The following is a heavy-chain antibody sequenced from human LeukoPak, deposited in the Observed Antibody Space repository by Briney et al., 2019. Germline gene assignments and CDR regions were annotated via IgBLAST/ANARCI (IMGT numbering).Heavy chain of an antibody. CDR2: VYHSGST. CDR3: ARGRYLDPLDS. D-gene: IGHD3-9*01. CDR1: GGSISTYY. Sequence: SETLSLTCTVSGGSISTYYWNWIRQSPGKGLEWIGYVYHSGSTDYNPSLKSRVTISVDTSKNQFSLKLSSVTAADTAVYYCARGRYLDPLDSWGQGTLVTVSS. J-gene: IGHJ4*02. V-gene: IGHV4-59*01.